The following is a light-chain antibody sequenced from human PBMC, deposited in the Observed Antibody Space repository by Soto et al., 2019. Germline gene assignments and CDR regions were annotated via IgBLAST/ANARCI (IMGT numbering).Light chain of an antibody. CDR1: QSISSY. V-gene: IGKV1-39*01. Sequence: DIQMTQSPSSLSASVGYRFTITCRASQSISSYLNWYQQKPGKAPKLLIYDASSLESGVPSRFSGSGSGTEFTLTISSLQPEDFATYFCLQDFNYPWTFGQGTKGDI. J-gene: IGKJ1*01. CDR2: DAS. CDR3: LQDFNYPWT.